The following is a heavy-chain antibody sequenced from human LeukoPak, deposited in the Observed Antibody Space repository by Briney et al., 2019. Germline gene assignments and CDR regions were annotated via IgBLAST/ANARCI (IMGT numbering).Heavy chain of an antibody. D-gene: IGHD6-6*01. CDR3: ARGSYSSSLVYFDY. V-gene: IGHV3-11*01. J-gene: IGHJ4*02. Sequence: SRTLAWSACKFIVNDYYVSWIRHAPRKEIEWVSYISSSGSNIYYADSVKGRFTISRDNAKNSLYLQMNSLRAEDTAVYYCARGSYSSSLVYFDYWGQGTLVTVSS. CDR2: ISSSGSNI. CDR1: KFIVNDYY.